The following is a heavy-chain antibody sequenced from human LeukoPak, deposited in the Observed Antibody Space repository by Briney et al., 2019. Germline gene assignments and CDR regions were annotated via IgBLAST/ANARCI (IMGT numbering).Heavy chain of an antibody. D-gene: IGHD4-23*01. CDR2: FDPEDGET. CDR1: GYTLTELS. V-gene: IGHV1-24*01. CDR3: ATGYGGNPQPGFDY. Sequence: ASVKVSCKVSGYTLTELSMHWVRQAPGKGLEWMGGFDPEDGETIYAQKSQGRVTMTEDTSTDTAYMELSSLRSEDTAVYYCATGYGGNPQPGFDYWGQGTLVTVSS. J-gene: IGHJ4*02.